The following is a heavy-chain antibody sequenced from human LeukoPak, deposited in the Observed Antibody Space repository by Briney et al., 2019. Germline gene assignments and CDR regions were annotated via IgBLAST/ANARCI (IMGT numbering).Heavy chain of an antibody. Sequence: PGGSLRLSCAASGLTFSSSNMNWVRQAPGKGLEWVSYISSSSRTTYYADSVKGRFTISRDNAKNSLYLQMNSLRAEDTAVYYCARDPYSSDYYGMDVWGQGTTVTVSS. J-gene: IGHJ6*02. CDR3: ARDPYSSDYYGMDV. CDR2: ISSSSRTT. V-gene: IGHV3-48*01. D-gene: IGHD5-18*01. CDR1: GLTFSSSN.